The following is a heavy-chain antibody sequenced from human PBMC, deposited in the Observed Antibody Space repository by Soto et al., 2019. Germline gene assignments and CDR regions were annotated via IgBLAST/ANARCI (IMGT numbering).Heavy chain of an antibody. CDR1: GGSISSSSYY. Sequence: SETLSLTCTVSGGSISSSSYYWGWIRQPPGKGLEGIGSIYYSGSTYYNPSLKSRVTISVDTSKNQFSLKLSSVTAADTAVYYCARAWYFGVVIISDAWFDPWGQGTLVTVSS. J-gene: IGHJ5*02. CDR2: IYYSGST. D-gene: IGHD3-3*01. V-gene: IGHV4-39*07. CDR3: ARAWYFGVVIISDAWFDP.